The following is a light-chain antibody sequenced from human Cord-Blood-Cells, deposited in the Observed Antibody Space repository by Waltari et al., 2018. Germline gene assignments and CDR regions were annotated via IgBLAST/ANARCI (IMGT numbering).Light chain of an antibody. J-gene: IGLJ1*01. V-gene: IGLV2-11*01. CDR2: DVS. Sequence: QSALTQPRSVSGSPGQSVTISCTGTSSDVGGLNYFSWYQQHPGKAPKLMIYDVSKRPSGVPDRFSGSKSGNTASLTISGLQAEDEADYYCCSYAGSYTFVFGTGTKVTVL. CDR3: CSYAGSYTFV. CDR1: SSDVGGLNY.